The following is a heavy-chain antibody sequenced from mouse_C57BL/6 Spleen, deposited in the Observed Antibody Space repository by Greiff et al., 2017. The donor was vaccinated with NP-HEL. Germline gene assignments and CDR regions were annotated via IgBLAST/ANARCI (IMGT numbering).Heavy chain of an antibody. D-gene: IGHD3-2*01. V-gene: IGHV14-1*01. CDR2: IDPEDGDT. J-gene: IGHJ3*01. CDR3: ISRQLGFAY. CDR1: GYTFTSYW. Sequence: VQLQQPGAELVKPGASVKLSCKASGYTFTSYWMHWVKQRPGRGLEWIGRIDPEDGDTEYAPKFQGKATMTADTSSNTAYLQLSSLTSEDTAVYYCISRQLGFAYWGQGTLVTVSA.